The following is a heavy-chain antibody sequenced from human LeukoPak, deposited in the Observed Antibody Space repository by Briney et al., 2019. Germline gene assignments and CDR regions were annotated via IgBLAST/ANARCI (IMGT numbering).Heavy chain of an antibody. V-gene: IGHV3-23*01. D-gene: IGHD5-12*01. Sequence: GGSLRLSCAASGFTFSSYAMSWVRQAPGKGLEWVSAISGSGGSTYYADSVKGRFTISRDNSKNTLYLQMTSLRAEDTAVYYCAKDRLIQSYSGYDYAFLVWGQGTLVTVSS. J-gene: IGHJ4*02. CDR2: ISGSGGST. CDR3: AKDRLIQSYSGYDYAFLV. CDR1: GFTFSSYA.